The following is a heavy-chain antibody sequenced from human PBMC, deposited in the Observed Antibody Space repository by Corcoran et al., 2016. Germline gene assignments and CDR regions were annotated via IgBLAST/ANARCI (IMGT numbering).Heavy chain of an antibody. D-gene: IGHD1-26*01. CDR1: GFSLSNARMG. Sequence: QVTLKESGPVLVKPTETLTLTCTVSGFSLSNARMGVSWIRQPPGKALEWLAHIFSNDEKSYSTPLKSRLTISKDTSKTQVVLTMTNMDPVDTATYYGAQIKGEWELTYYDYGMDVWGQGTTVTVSS. CDR3: AQIKGEWELTYYDYGMDV. J-gene: IGHJ6*02. CDR2: IFSNDEK. V-gene: IGHV2-26*01.